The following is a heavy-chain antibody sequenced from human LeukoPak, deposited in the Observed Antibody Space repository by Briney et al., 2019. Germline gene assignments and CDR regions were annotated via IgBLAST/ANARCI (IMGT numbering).Heavy chain of an antibody. J-gene: IGHJ4*02. CDR1: GYTFTSYY. CDR2: INPSGGNT. Sequence: ASVKVSCKASGYTFTSYYMHWVRQAPGQGLEWMGIINPSGGNTSYAQKFQGRVTVTRDTSTSTVYMELSSLRSEDTAVYYCAXXXSDCSGGSCYSYFDYWGQGSLVTVSS. D-gene: IGHD2-15*01. V-gene: IGHV1-46*01. CDR3: AXXXSDCSGGSCYSYFDY.